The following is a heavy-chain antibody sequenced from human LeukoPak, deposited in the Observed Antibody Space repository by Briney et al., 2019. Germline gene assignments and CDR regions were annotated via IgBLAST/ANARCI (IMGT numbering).Heavy chain of an antibody. CDR2: ISGSGGST. CDR3: AKNDGYFSGNHFDY. D-gene: IGHD5-24*01. CDR1: GFTFSSYA. J-gene: IGHJ4*02. Sequence: GGSLRLSCAASGFTFSSYAMSWVRQAPGKGLEWVSAISGSGGSTYYADSVKGRFTISRDNSKNTLYLQMSSLRAEDTAVYYCAKNDGYFSGNHFDYWGQGTLVTVSS. V-gene: IGHV3-23*01.